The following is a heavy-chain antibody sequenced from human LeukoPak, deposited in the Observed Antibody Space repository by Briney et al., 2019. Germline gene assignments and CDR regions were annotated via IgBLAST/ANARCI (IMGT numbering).Heavy chain of an antibody. J-gene: IGHJ5*02. D-gene: IGHD3-3*01. CDR2: INPNSGGT. CDR3: ARDHPYDFWSCYHYNWFDP. CDR1: GYTFTGYY. V-gene: IGHV1-2*06. Sequence: GASVKVSCKASGYTFTGYYMHWVRQAPGQGLEWMGRINPNSGGTNYAQKFQGRVTMTRDTSISTAYMELSRLRSDDTAVYYCARDHPYDFWSCYHYNWFDPWGREPWSPSPQ.